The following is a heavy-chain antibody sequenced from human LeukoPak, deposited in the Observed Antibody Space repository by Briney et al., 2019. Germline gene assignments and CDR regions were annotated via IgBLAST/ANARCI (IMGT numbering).Heavy chain of an antibody. CDR3: ARVLTTWGLDN. Sequence: SETLSLTCTVSGGSISSGDYYWSWIRQPPGKGLEWIGYIYYSGSTYYNPSLKSRVTISIDTSKNQFSLKLSSVTAADTSVYYCARVLTTWGLDNWGQGTLLTVSS. D-gene: IGHD3-9*01. CDR2: IYYSGST. V-gene: IGHV4-30-4*08. CDR1: GGSISSGDYY. J-gene: IGHJ4*02.